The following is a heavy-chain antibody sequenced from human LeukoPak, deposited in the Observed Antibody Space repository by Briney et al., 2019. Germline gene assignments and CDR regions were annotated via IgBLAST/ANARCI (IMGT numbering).Heavy chain of an antibody. CDR1: GFSFSDYE. V-gene: IGHV3-48*03. CDR2: ISKSGTEI. Sequence: GGSLRLSCAVSGFSFSDYEMNWVRQAPGKGLECVSYISKSGTEIYYADPVKGRFTISRDSAKSSLYLQKNSLREDDTAIYYCARRFDSWGQGTLVTVSS. CDR3: ARRFDS. J-gene: IGHJ4*02.